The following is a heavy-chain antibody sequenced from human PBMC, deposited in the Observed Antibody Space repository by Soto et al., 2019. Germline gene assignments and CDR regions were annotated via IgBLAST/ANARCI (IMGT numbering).Heavy chain of an antibody. V-gene: IGHV4-30-4*01. J-gene: IGHJ4*02. Sequence: QVQLQESGPGLVKPSQTLSLTCTVSGGSISSGDYYWSWIRQPPGKGLEWIGYIYCSGSTYYNPSLKSRVTISVDTSKNQFSLKLSSVTAADTAVYYCARAGGCSGGSCYLFDYWGQGTLVTDSS. D-gene: IGHD2-15*01. CDR1: GGSISSGDYY. CDR2: IYCSGST. CDR3: ARAGGCSGGSCYLFDY.